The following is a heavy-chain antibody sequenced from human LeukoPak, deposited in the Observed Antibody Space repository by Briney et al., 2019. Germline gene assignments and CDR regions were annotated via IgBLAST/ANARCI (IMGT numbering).Heavy chain of an antibody. CDR1: GFTLSSYS. CDR3: VREGRYYHMDV. Sequence: GGSLRLSCAASGFTLSSYSMNWVRQAPGKGLEWVSVIYGGGSTYYADSVKGRFTISRDNSKNTLYLQMSSLGAEDTAVYYCVREGRYYHMDVWGQGTTVTVSS. J-gene: IGHJ6*02. V-gene: IGHV3-53*01. CDR2: IYGGGST.